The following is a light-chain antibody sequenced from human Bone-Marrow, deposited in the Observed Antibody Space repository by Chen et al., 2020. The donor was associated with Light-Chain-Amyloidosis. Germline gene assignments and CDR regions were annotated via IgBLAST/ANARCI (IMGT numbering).Light chain of an antibody. V-gene: IGLV2-8*01. J-gene: IGLJ3*02. CDR3: CSYAGDAWV. CDR1: NSDAGRYDY. Sequence: QSALTQPPSASGSPGQSVTISFTGTNSDAGRYDYVSWYQQHPGKAPKFLIYEVIKRSSGVPERFSGSKSGNTASLPVSGLQAEDEADYYCCSYAGDAWVFGGGTKLTVL. CDR2: EVI.